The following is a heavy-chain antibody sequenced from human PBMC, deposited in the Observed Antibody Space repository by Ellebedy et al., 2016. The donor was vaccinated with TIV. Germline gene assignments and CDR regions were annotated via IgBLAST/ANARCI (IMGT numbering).Heavy chain of an antibody. J-gene: IGHJ4*02. CDR1: RFIFRNYG. V-gene: IGHV3-7*03. D-gene: IGHD2-15*01. CDR2: IKQDGSEA. CDR3: AKGLGAYSTQPGDY. Sequence: GGSLRLSXTATRFIFRNYGMHWVRQAPGKGLEWVANIKQDGSEAYYVDSVKGRFTISRDNSKNTLYLQMNSLTDEDTAVYFCAKGLGAYSTQPGDYWGQGTLVTVSS.